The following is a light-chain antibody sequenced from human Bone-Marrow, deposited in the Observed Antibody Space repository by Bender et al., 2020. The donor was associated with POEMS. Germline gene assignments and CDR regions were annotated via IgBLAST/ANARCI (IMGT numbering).Light chain of an antibody. CDR2: EVS. CDR1: GSDIDIYKP. J-gene: IGLJ2*01. Sequence: QSALTQPASVSGSPGPSITISCSTTGSDIDIYKPVSWYQQHPGKAPKLMIYEVSKRPSGVSNRFSGSKSGNTASLTISGLQAEDEADYHCCSSAGSSYVVFGTGTKLTVL. V-gene: IGLV2-23*02. CDR3: CSSAGSSYVV.